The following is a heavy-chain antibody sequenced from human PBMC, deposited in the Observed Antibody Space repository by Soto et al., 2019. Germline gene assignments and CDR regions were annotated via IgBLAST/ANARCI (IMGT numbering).Heavy chain of an antibody. D-gene: IGHD6-13*01. CDR3: AVGLAAAGPFDY. CDR1: GFTFAGSA. CDR2: ISGTGGTA. V-gene: IGHV3-23*01. J-gene: IGHJ4*02. Sequence: DVQLLESGGGLVQPGGSLRLSCAASGFTFAGSAMNWVRQAPGKGLEWVSLISGTGGTAYYADSVKGRFTISRDNSKNTLYMQMNILGAEDTAVYYCAVGLAAAGPFDYWGQGTLVSVSS.